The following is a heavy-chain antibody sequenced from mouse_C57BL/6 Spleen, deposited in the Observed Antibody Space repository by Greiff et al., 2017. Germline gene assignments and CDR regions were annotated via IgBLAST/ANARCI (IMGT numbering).Heavy chain of an antibody. Sequence: VQLQQSGAELVRPGTSVTVSCKASGYAFTNYLIEWVKQRPGQGLEWIGVINPGSGGTNYNEKFKGKATLTSAKSSSTAYMQLSSLTSEDTAAYFCARGITGKDYWGQGTTLTVSS. CDR3: ARGITGKDY. V-gene: IGHV1-54*01. J-gene: IGHJ2*01. CDR1: GYAFTNYL. D-gene: IGHD4-1*01. CDR2: INPGSGGT.